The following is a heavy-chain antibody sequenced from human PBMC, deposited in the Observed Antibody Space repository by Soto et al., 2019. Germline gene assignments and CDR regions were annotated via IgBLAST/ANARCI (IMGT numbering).Heavy chain of an antibody. D-gene: IGHD3-10*01. CDR2: IKSKTDGGTT. CDR1: GFTLSNAW. J-gene: IGHJ3*02. Sequence: EVQLVESGGGLVKPGGSLRLSCAASGFTLSNAWMSWVRQAPGKGLEWVGRIKSKTDGGTTDYAAPVKGRFTISRDDSKNTLYLQMNSLKTEDTAVYYCTTGLVRGRGAFDIWGQGPMVTVSS. CDR3: TTGLVRGRGAFDI. V-gene: IGHV3-15*01.